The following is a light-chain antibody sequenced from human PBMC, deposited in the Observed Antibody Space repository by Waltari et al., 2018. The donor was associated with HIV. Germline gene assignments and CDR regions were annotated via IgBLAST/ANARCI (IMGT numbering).Light chain of an antibody. J-gene: IGKJ4*01. V-gene: IGKV3-11*01. CDR2: DAS. Sequence: IVLTQSPATLSLSPGERATLSCRASQSVSSYLAWYQQKPGQAPRLLIYDASNRDTGIPARFSGSGSGTDFTLTIRSLEPEDFAVYYCQQRSTWPRALTFGGGTKVQIK. CDR1: QSVSSY. CDR3: QQRSTWPRALT.